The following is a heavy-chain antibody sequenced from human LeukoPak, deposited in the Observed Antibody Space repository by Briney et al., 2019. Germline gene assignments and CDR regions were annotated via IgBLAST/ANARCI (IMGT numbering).Heavy chain of an antibody. CDR3: AKDRTMVRGVPSY. Sequence: GGSLRLSCAASGFTFSSNGMSWVRQAPGKGLEWVSGISGTGGITYYADSVKGRFTITRDNSKNTLYLEMNSLTADDTAVYYCAKDRTMVRGVPSYWGQGILVTVSS. CDR1: GFTFSSNG. D-gene: IGHD3-10*01. V-gene: IGHV3-23*01. J-gene: IGHJ4*02. CDR2: ISGTGGIT.